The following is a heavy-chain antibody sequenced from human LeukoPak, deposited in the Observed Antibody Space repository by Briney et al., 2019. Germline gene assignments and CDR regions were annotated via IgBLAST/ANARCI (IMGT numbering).Heavy chain of an antibody. CDR1: GYSLNNYG. D-gene: IGHD3-3*01. Sequence: GASVKVSCTASGYSLNNYGTHWVRQAPGQGLEWVAWINGGDDKTHHAQKFEGRVTITKDTSASTAYMELSSLRSEDTAVYYCARAHDYDFWSGYSMYYFDYWGQGTLVTVSS. V-gene: IGHV1-3*01. CDR2: INGGDDKT. J-gene: IGHJ4*02. CDR3: ARAHDYDFWSGYSMYYFDY.